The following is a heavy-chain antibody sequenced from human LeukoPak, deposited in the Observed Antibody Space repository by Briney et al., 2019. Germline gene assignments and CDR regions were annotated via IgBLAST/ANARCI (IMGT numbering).Heavy chain of an antibody. CDR3: ARRPDIVVVPAAAEGAFDI. Sequence: SETLSLTCTVSGGSISSGDSYWRWIRQPPGKGLEWIGYVYYGGTTYYNPSLKSRVTISVDTSKNQFSLKLSSVTAADTAVYYCARRPDIVVVPAAAEGAFDIWGQGTMVTVSS. CDR2: VYYGGTT. J-gene: IGHJ3*02. D-gene: IGHD2-2*01. CDR1: GGSISSGDSY. V-gene: IGHV4-39*01.